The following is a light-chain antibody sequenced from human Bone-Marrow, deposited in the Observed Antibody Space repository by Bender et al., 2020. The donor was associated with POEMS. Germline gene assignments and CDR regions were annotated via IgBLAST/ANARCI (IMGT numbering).Light chain of an antibody. CDR2: DVT. Sequence: QSALTQPASVSGSPGQSITISCIGTSSDVGGYNSVSWYQQHPGKAPKLMIYDVTKRPSGVSNRFSGSKSGNTASLTISGLQAEDEADYYCSSFTTSSTWVFGGWTKLAAL. J-gene: IGLJ3*02. CDR1: SSDVGGYNS. V-gene: IGLV2-14*01. CDR3: SSFTTSSTWV.